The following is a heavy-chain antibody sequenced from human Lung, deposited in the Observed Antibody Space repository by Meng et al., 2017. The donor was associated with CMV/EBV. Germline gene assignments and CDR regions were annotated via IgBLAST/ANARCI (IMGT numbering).Heavy chain of an antibody. CDR1: GFTFSTYA. CDR3: VRSRSGSYSLYFYGLDV. J-gene: IGHJ6*02. D-gene: IGHD3-10*01. CDR2: ISDVGDGT. Sequence: GGSLRLXXAASGFTFSTYAMSWVRQSPGKGLEWVSTISDVGDGTYYADSVKGRFTISRDNSKNTLYLQMNSLRADDAAVYYCVRSRSGSYSLYFYGLDVWGQRXTVTVSS. V-gene: IGHV3-23*01.